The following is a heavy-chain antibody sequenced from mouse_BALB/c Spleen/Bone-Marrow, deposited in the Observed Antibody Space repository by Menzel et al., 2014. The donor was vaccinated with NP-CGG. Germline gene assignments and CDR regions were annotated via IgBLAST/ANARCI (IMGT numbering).Heavy chain of an antibody. V-gene: IGHV4-1*02. J-gene: IGHJ1*01. Sequence: ECGGGLVQPGGSLKLSCAASGFDFSGYWMSWVRQAPGKGLEWIGKINPDSSTINYTPSLKDKFIISRDNAKNTLYLQMSKVRSEDTALYYCARLNYYGSLFVWGAGTTVTVSS. CDR3: ARLNYYGSLFV. CDR1: GFDFSGYW. CDR2: INPDSSTI. D-gene: IGHD1-1*01.